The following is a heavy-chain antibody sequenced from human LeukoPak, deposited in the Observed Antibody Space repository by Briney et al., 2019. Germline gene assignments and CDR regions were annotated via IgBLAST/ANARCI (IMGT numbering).Heavy chain of an antibody. V-gene: IGHV3-30*02. CDR1: GFTFSSYG. CDR3: ARDLSGVTGYTYGRGIDY. D-gene: IGHD5-18*01. Sequence: GGSLRLSCAASGFTFSSYGIHWVRQAPGKGLEWVTFIRYDGSKKYYADSVKGRFTISRDNAKTSLYLQMNSLRAEDTAVYYCARDLSGVTGYTYGRGIDYWGQGTLVTVSS. CDR2: IRYDGSKK. J-gene: IGHJ4*02.